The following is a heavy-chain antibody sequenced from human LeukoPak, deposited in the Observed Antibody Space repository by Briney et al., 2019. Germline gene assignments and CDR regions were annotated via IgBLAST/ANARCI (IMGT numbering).Heavy chain of an antibody. CDR1: GGSIISSSYY. J-gene: IGHJ4*02. D-gene: IGHD3-22*01. V-gene: IGHV4-39*07. Sequence: PSETLSLTCTVSGGSIISSSYYWGWIRQPPGKGLEWIGSIYYSGSTYYNPSLKSRVTISVDTSKNQFSLKLSSVSAADTAVYYCARGPGYYDSSGYLLYFDYWGQGTLVTVSS. CDR2: IYYSGST. CDR3: ARGPGYYDSSGYLLYFDY.